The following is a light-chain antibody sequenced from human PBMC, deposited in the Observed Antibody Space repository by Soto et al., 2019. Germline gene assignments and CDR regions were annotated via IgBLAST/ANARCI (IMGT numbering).Light chain of an antibody. Sequence: QSVLTQPPPASGTPGQRVTISCSGSSSNIGNNPVNWYQQLPGTAPKLLIYTSNQRPSGVPDRFSGSKSGTSASLAISGLQSEDEADYYCAAWDDSLNGYVFGTGTKVTVL. V-gene: IGLV1-44*01. CDR3: AAWDDSLNGYV. CDR2: TSN. CDR1: SSNIGNNP. J-gene: IGLJ1*01.